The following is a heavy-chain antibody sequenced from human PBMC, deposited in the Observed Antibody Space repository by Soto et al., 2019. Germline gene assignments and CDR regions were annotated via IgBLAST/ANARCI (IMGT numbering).Heavy chain of an antibody. J-gene: IGHJ4*02. D-gene: IGHD2-15*01. V-gene: IGHV3-15*01. Sequence: GGSLRLSCAASGFTFSDAWMTWVRQAPGKGLKWVGLIKVKSNGGTTDYAAAVKGRFTISRDDSKNTLYLQMNSLKTEDTAVYYCTSTLGYWGQGTLVTVSS. CDR3: TSTLGY. CDR1: GFTFSDAW. CDR2: IKVKSNGGTT.